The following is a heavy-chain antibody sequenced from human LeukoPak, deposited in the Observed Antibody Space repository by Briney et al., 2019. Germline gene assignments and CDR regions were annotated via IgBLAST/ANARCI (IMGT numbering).Heavy chain of an antibody. Sequence: GGSLRLSCAASGFTFSSYGMHWVRQAPGTGLEWVALIWYDGSNKYYADSVKGRFTISRDKSKNTLYLQMNSLRAEDTAVYYCARDPYSSGSNWFDPWGQGTLVTVSS. CDR2: IWYDGSNK. D-gene: IGHD6-19*01. CDR1: GFTFSSYG. J-gene: IGHJ5*02. V-gene: IGHV3-33*01. CDR3: ARDPYSSGSNWFDP.